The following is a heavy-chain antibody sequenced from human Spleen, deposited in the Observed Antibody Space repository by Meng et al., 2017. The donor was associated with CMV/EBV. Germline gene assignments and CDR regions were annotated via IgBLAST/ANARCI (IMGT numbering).Heavy chain of an antibody. CDR2: ISHDGSRK. Sequence: GESLKIFCAASGFIFGSYSMHWVRQAPGKGLEWVALISHDGSRKYYGDSVKGRFTVSRDNSKNTLYLQMNSLRAEDTAMYYCAKCTLTSLGYGGDFVWGQGTMVTVSS. D-gene: IGHD4-23*01. V-gene: IGHV3-30*18. CDR3: AKCTLTSLGYGGDFV. CDR1: GFIFGSYS. J-gene: IGHJ3*01.